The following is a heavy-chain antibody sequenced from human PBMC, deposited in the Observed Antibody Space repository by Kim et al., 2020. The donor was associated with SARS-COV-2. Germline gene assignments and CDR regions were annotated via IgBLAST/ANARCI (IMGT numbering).Heavy chain of an antibody. Sequence: YADSVKGRFTISRDNAKNSLYLQMNSLRAEDTAVYYCARVSASSSSPFDYWGQGTLVTVSS. J-gene: IGHJ4*02. V-gene: IGHV3-21*01. D-gene: IGHD6-6*01. CDR3: ARVSASSSSPFDY.